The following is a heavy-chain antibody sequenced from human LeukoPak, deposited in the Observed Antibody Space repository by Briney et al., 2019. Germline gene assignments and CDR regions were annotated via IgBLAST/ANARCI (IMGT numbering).Heavy chain of an antibody. CDR1: GGSISSSSYY. D-gene: IGHD3-3*01. J-gene: IGHJ4*02. Sequence: SETLSLTCTVSGGSISSSSYYWGWIRQPPGKGLEWIGSIYYSGSTYYNPSLKRRVTISVDTSKNQFSLKLSSVTAADTAVYYCARTTYYDFWSGYYGDYWGQGTLVTVSS. CDR3: ARTTYYDFWSGYYGDY. CDR2: IYYSGST. V-gene: IGHV4-39*01.